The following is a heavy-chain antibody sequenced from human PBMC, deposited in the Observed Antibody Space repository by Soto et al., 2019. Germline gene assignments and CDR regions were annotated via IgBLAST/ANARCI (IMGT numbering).Heavy chain of an antibody. J-gene: IGHJ6*02. CDR3: ARTYDLWSGYSTTPSHGMDV. CDR1: GYTFTTYY. Sequence: GASVKVSCKASGYTFTTYYMHWLRQARGQGLEWMGIITPSSGSTRYEQKFQDRVTMTRDTSTSTAYMELRSLRSDDTAVYYCARTYDLWSGYSTTPSHGMDVWGQGTTVTVSS. CDR2: ITPSSGST. D-gene: IGHD3-3*01. V-gene: IGHV1-46*01.